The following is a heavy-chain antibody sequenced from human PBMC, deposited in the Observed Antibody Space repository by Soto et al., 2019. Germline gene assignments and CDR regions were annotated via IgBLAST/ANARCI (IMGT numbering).Heavy chain of an antibody. CDR3: ARDKITGLFDY. J-gene: IGHJ4*02. CDR2: INHSGST. V-gene: IGHV4-34*01. CDR1: GGSFSGYY. Sequence: PSETLSLTCAVYGGSFSGYYWTWIRQPPGTGLEWIGEINHSGSTNYNPSLKSRVNISVDTSKNQFSLKLTSLTAADTAVYYCARDKITGLFDYWGQGTLVT. D-gene: IGHD2-8*02.